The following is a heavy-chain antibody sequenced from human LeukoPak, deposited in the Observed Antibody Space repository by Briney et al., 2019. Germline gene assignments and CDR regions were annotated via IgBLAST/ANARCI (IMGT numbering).Heavy chain of an antibody. J-gene: IGHJ6*02. D-gene: IGHD3-10*01. V-gene: IGHV1-69*04. Sequence: ASVKVSCKASGGTFSSYAISWVRQAPGQGLERMGRIIPIFGIANYAQKFQGRVTITADKSTSTAYMELSSLRSEDTAVYYCARDRGRITMVRGVIGLGMDVWGQGTTVTVSS. CDR1: GGTFSSYA. CDR3: ARDRGRITMVRGVIGLGMDV. CDR2: IIPIFGIA.